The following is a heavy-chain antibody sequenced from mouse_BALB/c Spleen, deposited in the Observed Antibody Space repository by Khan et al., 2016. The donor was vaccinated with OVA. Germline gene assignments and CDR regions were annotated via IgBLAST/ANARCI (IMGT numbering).Heavy chain of an antibody. CDR3: ASHLTGSFAY. CDR1: GFTFSSYS. D-gene: IGHD4-1*01. J-gene: IGHJ3*01. Sequence: DVQLVESGGDLVKPGGSLKLSCAASGFTFSSYSMSWVRQTPDKRLDWVATISSGGDYTYYPDSVKGRFTISRDNAKNTLYLQMSSLKSEDTAMYYCASHLTGSFAYWGQGTLVTVSA. CDR2: ISSGGDYT. V-gene: IGHV5-6*01.